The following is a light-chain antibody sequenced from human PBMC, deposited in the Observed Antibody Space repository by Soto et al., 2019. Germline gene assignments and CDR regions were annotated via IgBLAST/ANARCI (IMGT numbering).Light chain of an antibody. CDR1: QSVSSY. CDR2: GAS. CDR3: QQYNDWPKT. Sequence: ETVMTQSPDTLSVSPGEGAVLSCRASQSVSSYVAWYQMRPGQAPRVLIYGASTRATGIPTRFSGSGSGTEFTLTIDSLQAEDSAVYYCQQYNDWPKTFGQGTRVET. V-gene: IGKV3-15*01. J-gene: IGKJ1*01.